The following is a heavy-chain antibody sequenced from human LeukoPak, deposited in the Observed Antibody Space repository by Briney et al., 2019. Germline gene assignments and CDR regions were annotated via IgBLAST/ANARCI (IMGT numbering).Heavy chain of an antibody. CDR3: AKPISGGLAVTADWFNP. CDR1: GFAFSFYA. V-gene: IGHV3-23*01. D-gene: IGHD6-19*01. Sequence: PGGSLRLFCAASGFAFSFYAMSWLRQPPGKGLEWVSTINANSGTTSYAASVRGRFTISRDNSKNTLYLQVNSLRADDTAVYYCAKPISGGLAVTADWFNPWGQGTLVVVSS. J-gene: IGHJ5*01. CDR2: INANSGTT.